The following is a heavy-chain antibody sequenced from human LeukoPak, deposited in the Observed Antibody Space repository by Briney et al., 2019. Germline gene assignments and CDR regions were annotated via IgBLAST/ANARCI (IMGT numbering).Heavy chain of an antibody. D-gene: IGHD6-6*01. CDR3: ARDFSSSSTVYYYYYMDV. J-gene: IGHJ6*03. CDR1: GGSIISTNW. V-gene: IGHV4-4*02. CDR2: IYHSGST. Sequence: SETLSLTCAVSGGSIISTNWWSWVRQPPGKGLEWIGEIYHSGSTNYNPSLKSRVTISVDNSKNQFSLNLSSVTAADTAVYYCARDFSSSSTVYYYYYMDVWGKGTTVTVSS.